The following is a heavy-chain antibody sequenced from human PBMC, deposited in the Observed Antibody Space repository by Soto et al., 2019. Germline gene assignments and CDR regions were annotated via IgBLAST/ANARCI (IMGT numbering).Heavy chain of an antibody. CDR1: GFTFSSYS. J-gene: IGHJ4*02. V-gene: IGHV3-23*01. Sequence: GGSLRLSCAASGFTFSSYSMSWVRQAPGKGLEWVSAISGTGGSSYYADSVKGRFTISRDNSKNTLYLQMNSLRAEDTAIYYCAKRPRALLTFDYWGQGTLVTVSS. CDR3: AKRPRALLTFDY. D-gene: IGHD1-26*01. CDR2: ISGTGGSS.